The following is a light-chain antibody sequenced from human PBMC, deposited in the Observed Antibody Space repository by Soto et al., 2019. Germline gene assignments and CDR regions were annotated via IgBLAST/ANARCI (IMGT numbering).Light chain of an antibody. CDR1: QTISTW. J-gene: IGKJ2*01. Sequence: DIQVTQSPPTLSASVGDRVTITCRASQTISTWMAWYQQKPGKAPKLLVYDASTLQSGVASRFSGSGSGTEFTLIISGLQPDDSATYYCQQYHSYPYTFGQGTKVEIK. CDR2: DAS. CDR3: QQYHSYPYT. V-gene: IGKV1-5*01.